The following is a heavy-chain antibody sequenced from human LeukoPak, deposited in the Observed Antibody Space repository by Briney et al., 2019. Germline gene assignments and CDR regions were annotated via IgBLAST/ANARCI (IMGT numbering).Heavy chain of an antibody. J-gene: IGHJ4*02. V-gene: IGHV4-34*01. Sequence: SETLSLTCAVYGGSFSGYYWSWIRQPPGKGLEWIGEINHSGSTNYNPSLKSRVTISVDTSKNQFSLKLSSVTAADTAVYYCARAAAGSVYVDYWGQGTLVTVSS. CDR3: ARAAAGSVYVDY. CDR2: INHSGST. D-gene: IGHD6-13*01. CDR1: GGSFSGYY.